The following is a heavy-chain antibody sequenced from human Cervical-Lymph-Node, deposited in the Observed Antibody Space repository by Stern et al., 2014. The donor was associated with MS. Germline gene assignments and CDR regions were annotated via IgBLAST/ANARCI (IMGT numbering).Heavy chain of an antibody. Sequence: EVQLVESGGGLVKPGGSLRLSCAASGFTFRNFMNWVRQAPGKGLEWVASISRNTTYIYYADSVKGRFTISRDNARNSLYLQLNSLRAEDTAVYYCANLNWGSIGWGQGTLVTVSS. CDR3: ANLNWGSIG. J-gene: IGHJ4*02. V-gene: IGHV3-21*01. CDR2: ISRNTTYI. D-gene: IGHD3-16*01. CDR1: GFTFRNF.